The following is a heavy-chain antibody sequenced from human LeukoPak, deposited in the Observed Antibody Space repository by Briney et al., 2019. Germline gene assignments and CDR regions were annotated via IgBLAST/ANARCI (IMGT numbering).Heavy chain of an antibody. J-gene: IGHJ6*02. D-gene: IGHD3-10*01. CDR3: ARYARITMVGGVMAPYCYYGMDV. Sequence: TPSETLSLTCTVSGGSISSYYWSWIRQPPGKGLEWIGYIHCSGSTNSNPSLQSRVTISVDTSKNQFSLKLSSVTAADTAVYYCARYARITMVGGVMAPYCYYGMDVWGQGTTVTVSS. V-gene: IGHV4-59*01. CDR1: GGSISSYY. CDR2: IHCSGST.